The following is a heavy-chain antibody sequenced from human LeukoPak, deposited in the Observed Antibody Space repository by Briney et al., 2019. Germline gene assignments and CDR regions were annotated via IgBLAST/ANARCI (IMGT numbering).Heavy chain of an antibody. V-gene: IGHV4-61*05. Sequence: PSGTLSLTCTVSGGSISSSSYYWGWIRQPPGKGLEWIGYIYYSGSTNYNPSLKSRVTISVDTSKNQFSLKLSSVTAADTAVYYCARDATAVDYYGMDVWGQGTTVTVSS. CDR3: ARDATAVDYYGMDV. J-gene: IGHJ6*02. CDR2: IYYSGST. CDR1: GGSISSSSYY. D-gene: IGHD4-23*01.